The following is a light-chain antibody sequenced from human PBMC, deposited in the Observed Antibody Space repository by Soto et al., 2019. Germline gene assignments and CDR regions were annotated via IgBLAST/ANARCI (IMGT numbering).Light chain of an antibody. Sequence: QSALTQPASVSGSPGQSITISCTGTSSDVGGYNYVSWYQQHPGKAPKVMIYDVSNRPSGVSNRFSGSKSGNTASLTISGLQADDEDDYYCSSYTSSSPVVFGGGTKLTVL. J-gene: IGLJ2*01. CDR1: SSDVGGYNY. CDR2: DVS. CDR3: SSYTSSSPVV. V-gene: IGLV2-14*03.